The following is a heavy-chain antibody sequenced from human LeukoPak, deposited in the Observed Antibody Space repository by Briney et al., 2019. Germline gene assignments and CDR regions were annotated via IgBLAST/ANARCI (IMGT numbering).Heavy chain of an antibody. CDR3: ARDLSGSYYFDY. CDR2: ISSSSSYT. Sequence: LSLTCSVSGDSISAYHWTWIRQAPGKGLEWVSYISSSSSYTNYADSVRGRFTISRDNAKNSLYLQMNSLRAEDTAVFYCARDLSGSYYFDYWGQGTLVTVSS. D-gene: IGHD1-26*01. CDR1: GDSISAYH. V-gene: IGHV3-11*05. J-gene: IGHJ4*02.